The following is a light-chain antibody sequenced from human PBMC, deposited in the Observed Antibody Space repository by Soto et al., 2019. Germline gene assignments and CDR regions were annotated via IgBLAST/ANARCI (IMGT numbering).Light chain of an antibody. CDR1: SSDVGGYNY. Sequence: QSALTQPPSASGSPGQSVTISCTGTSSDVGGYNYVSWYQQHPGKAPKLIIYEVYKRPSGVPGRFSGSKSGNTASLTVSGHQLEDEADYYCNSYAGSYKYVVFGGGTKLTVL. CDR2: EVY. J-gene: IGLJ2*01. CDR3: NSYAGSYKYVV. V-gene: IGLV2-8*01.